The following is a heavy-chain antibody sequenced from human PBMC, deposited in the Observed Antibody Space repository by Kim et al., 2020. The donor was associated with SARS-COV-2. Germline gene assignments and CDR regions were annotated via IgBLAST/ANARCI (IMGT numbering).Heavy chain of an antibody. V-gene: IGHV1-3*01. CDR2: INAGNGNT. CDR1: GYTFTSYA. D-gene: IGHD2-2*02. Sequence: ASVKVSCKASGYTFTSYAMHWVRQAPGQRLEWMGWINAGNGNTKYSQKFQGRVTITRDTSASTAYMELSSLRSEDTAVYYCAREGQENLYYYYYGMDVWGQGTTVTVSS. CDR3: AREGQENLYYYYYGMDV. J-gene: IGHJ6*02.